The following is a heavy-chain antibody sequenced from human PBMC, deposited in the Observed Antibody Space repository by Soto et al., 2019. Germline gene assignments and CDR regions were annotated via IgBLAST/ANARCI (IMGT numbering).Heavy chain of an antibody. V-gene: IGHV1-3*01. CDR2: INPGNGNT. D-gene: IGHD3-10*01. Sequence: QVQLVQSGAEVKKPGASVKISCKTSGYTFMTYALHWVRQAPGQRPEWMGWINPGNGNTEYSQKLQGRVTIPRDTSARTVFMEVANMPSEDTAVYCCARVRMLWYGELSHWGQGTQVIVSA. CDR3: ARVRMLWYGELSH. CDR1: GYTFMTYA. J-gene: IGHJ4*02.